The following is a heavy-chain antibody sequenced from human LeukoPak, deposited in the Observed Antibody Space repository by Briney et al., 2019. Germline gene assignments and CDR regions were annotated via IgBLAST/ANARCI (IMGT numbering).Heavy chain of an antibody. V-gene: IGHV3-33*01. D-gene: IGHD6-19*01. CDR1: GFTFSSYG. Sequence: GGSLRLSCAASGFTFSSYGMHWVRQAPGKGLEWVAVIWYDGSNKYYADSVKGRFTISRDNSKNTLYLQMNSLRAEDTAVYYCARAGSGWYYFDYWGQGTLVTVSS. CDR2: IWYDGSNK. J-gene: IGHJ4*02. CDR3: ARAGSGWYYFDY.